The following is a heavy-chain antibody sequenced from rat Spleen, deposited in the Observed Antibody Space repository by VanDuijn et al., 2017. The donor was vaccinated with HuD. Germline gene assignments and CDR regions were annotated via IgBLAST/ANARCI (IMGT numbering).Heavy chain of an antibody. CDR1: GFTFNSYW. J-gene: IGHJ2*01. Sequence: EVQLVESGGGLVQPGRSLKLSCVASGFTFNSYWMTWIRQAPGKGLEWVATITHADDNTYYPDSVKGRFTISRDNAKSTLYIQMNSLRSEDTANYYWTSLVVADYWGQGVMVTVSS. CDR3: TSLVVADY. D-gene: IGHD1-1*01. CDR2: ITHADDNT. V-gene: IGHV5-31*01.